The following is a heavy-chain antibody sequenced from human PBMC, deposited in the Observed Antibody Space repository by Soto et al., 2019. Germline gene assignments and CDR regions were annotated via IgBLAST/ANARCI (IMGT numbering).Heavy chain of an antibody. CDR1: GFSFGNYA. V-gene: IGHV3-23*01. CDR2: ISGSDGKT. J-gene: IGHJ4*02. CDR3: ARWSYLDY. Sequence: HPGGSLRLSCAASGFSFGNYALSWVRQAPGKGLEWVSTISGSDGKTFYADSVKGRFSISRDTSQSTLYLQMNSLRADDTAMYYCARWSYLDYWGQGTRVTVSS. D-gene: IGHD3-3*01.